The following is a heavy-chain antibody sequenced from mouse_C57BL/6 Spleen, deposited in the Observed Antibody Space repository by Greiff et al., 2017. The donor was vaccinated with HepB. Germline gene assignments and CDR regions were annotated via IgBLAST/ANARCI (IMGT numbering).Heavy chain of an antibody. D-gene: IGHD1-1*01. J-gene: IGHJ1*03. V-gene: IGHV1-59*01. CDR1: GYTFPSYW. CDR2: IDPSDSYT. CDR3: ASVYYYGSSTNWYFDV. Sequence: QVQLQQPGAELVRPGTSVKLSCKASGYTFPSYWMHWVKQRPGQGLEWIGVIDPSDSYTNYNQKFKGKATLTVDTSSSTAYMQLSSLTSEDSAVYYCASVYYYGSSTNWYFDVWGTGTTVTVSS.